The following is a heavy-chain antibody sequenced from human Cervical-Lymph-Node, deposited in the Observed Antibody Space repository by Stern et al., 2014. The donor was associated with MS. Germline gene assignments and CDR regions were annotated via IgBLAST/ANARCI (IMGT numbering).Heavy chain of an antibody. CDR1: GFSLSSYW. CDR3: ARDCGSGSCYQTQYYYGVDV. Sequence: EVHLVESGGGLVQPGGSLRLSCAGSGFSLSSYWMSWVRQAPGKGPELVATIKQDGSERYYVDSVKGRFTISRDNSKNSVFLQMNSLRVDDTYVYYCARDCGSGSCYQTQYYYGVDVWGQGTTVIVSS. D-gene: IGHD2-15*01. J-gene: IGHJ6*02. V-gene: IGHV3-7*01. CDR2: IKQDGSER.